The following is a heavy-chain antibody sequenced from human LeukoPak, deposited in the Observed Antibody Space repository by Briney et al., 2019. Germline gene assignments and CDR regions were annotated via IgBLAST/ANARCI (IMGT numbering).Heavy chain of an antibody. Sequence: GGSLRLSCAASGFTFSNHGMNWVRQAPGKGLEWVSGISPSGDIRYYADSVKGRFTISRDNSKNTLYLQMNSLRAEDTAVYYCAKGYYYDSSGYYWNRGPADYWGQGTLVTVSS. J-gene: IGHJ4*02. CDR1: GFTFSNHG. D-gene: IGHD3-22*01. CDR2: ISPSGDIR. CDR3: AKGYYYDSSGYYWNRGPADY. V-gene: IGHV3-23*01.